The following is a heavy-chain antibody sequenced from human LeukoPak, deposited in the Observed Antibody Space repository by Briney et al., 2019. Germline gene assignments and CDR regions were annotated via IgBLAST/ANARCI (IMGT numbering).Heavy chain of an antibody. CDR3: AREYYDFWSGYLYLGSFDP. J-gene: IGHJ5*02. V-gene: IGHV1-69*13. Sequence: SVKVSXKASGGTFSSYAISWVRQAPGQGLEWMGGIIPIFGTANYAQKFQGRVTITADESTSTAYMELSSLRSEDTAVYYCAREYYDFWSGYLYLGSFDPWGQGTLVTVSS. CDR1: GGTFSSYA. CDR2: IIPIFGTA. D-gene: IGHD3-3*01.